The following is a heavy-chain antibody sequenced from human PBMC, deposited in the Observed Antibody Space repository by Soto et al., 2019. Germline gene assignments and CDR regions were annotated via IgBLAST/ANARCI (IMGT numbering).Heavy chain of an antibody. Sequence: GGSLRLSCAASGFTFSSYGMHWVRQAPGKGLGWVAFIWHDGGNKFYAESVKGRFTISRDNSKNTLYLQMTSLSAEDTAMYYCARDGDVNTGFGKDYWGQGTLVTVSS. CDR3: ARDGDVNTGFGKDY. CDR2: IWHDGGNK. V-gene: IGHV3-33*01. CDR1: GFTFSSYG. D-gene: IGHD3-16*01. J-gene: IGHJ4*02.